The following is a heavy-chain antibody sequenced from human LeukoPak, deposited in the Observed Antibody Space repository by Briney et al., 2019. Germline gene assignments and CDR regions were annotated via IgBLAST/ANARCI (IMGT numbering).Heavy chain of an antibody. CDR3: ARVLNNDGYNYVDF. Sequence: SETLSLTCTVSGGSISSYYWSWIRQPPGKGLEWIGYIYYSGSTNYNPSLKSRVTISVDTSKNQFSLRLSSVTAADTAMYYYARVLNNDGYNYVDFWGQGTLVTVSS. D-gene: IGHD5-24*01. J-gene: IGHJ4*02. CDR2: IYYSGST. CDR1: GGSISSYY. V-gene: IGHV4-59*01.